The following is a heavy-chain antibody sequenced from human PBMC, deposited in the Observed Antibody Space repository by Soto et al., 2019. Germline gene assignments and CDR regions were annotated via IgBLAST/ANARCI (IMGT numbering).Heavy chain of an antibody. CDR3: ADSWLPTSY. J-gene: IGHJ4*02. D-gene: IGHD3-10*01. CDR2: TSPDGRTT. V-gene: IGHV3-74*01. Sequence: GGSLTLSCAASGFSFSHYWMLWGRQPPGKGLVWGTRTSPDGRTTTYADSVKGRFTISRDNAKSTLYLQMNSLTVEDGAVYYCADSWLPTSYWGPGTLVTVSS. CDR1: GFSFSHYW.